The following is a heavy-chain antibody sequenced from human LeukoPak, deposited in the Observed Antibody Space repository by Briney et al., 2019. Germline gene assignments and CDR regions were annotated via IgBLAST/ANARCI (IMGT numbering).Heavy chain of an antibody. D-gene: IGHD2-8*02. CDR1: GGSVSSGSYY. V-gene: IGHV4-61*01. CDR3: ARAGGVQPRGFNWFDP. CDR2: IYYSGRT. Sequence: PSETLSLTCTVSGGSVSSGSYYWSWIRQPPGKGLEWIGYIYYSGRTKYNPSLKSRVTISVDTSKNQFSLKLSSVTAADTAVYYCARAGGVQPRGFNWFDPWGQGTLVTVSS. J-gene: IGHJ5*02.